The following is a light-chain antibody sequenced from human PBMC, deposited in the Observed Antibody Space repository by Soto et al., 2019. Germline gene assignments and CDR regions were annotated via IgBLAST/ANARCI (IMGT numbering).Light chain of an antibody. CDR2: DAS. CDR3: QQRSTWPGT. V-gene: IGKV3-11*02. Sequence: ETVLTQSPATLSMSPGERANLSCRASQSVSNYLAWYQQKPGQAPRLLIYDASNRATGIPARFSGSRSGRDFTLTISSLEPEDFAVYYCQQRSTWPGTFGQGTKLELK. CDR1: QSVSNY. J-gene: IGKJ2*01.